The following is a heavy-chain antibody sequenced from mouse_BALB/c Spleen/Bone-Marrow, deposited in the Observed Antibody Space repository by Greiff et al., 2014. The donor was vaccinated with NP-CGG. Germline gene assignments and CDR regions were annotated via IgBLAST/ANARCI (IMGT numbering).Heavy chain of an antibody. J-gene: IGHJ3*01. CDR1: GYTFTDYN. Sequence: VQLQQPGPELVKPGASVKISCKASGYTFTDYNIHWVKQSHGKSLEWIGYIYPYNGGTGYNQKFKSKATLTADNSSSTAYMEXXXLAXXXXAVYYCARSYYYGSSSGWFAYWGQGTLVTVSA. CDR2: IYPYNGGT. D-gene: IGHD1-1*01. V-gene: IGHV1S29*02. CDR3: ARSYYYGSSSGWFAY.